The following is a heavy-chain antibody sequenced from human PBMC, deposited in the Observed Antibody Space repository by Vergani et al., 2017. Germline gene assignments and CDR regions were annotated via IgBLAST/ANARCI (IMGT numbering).Heavy chain of an antibody. V-gene: IGHV3-23*04. J-gene: IGHJ3*02. CDR2: ISGSGGST. CDR3: AKDLRGSSRWVSAFDI. D-gene: IGHD6-13*01. Sequence: EVQLVESGGGLIQPGGSLRLSCAASGFTFSSYAMSWVRQAPGKGLEWVSAISGSGGSTYYADSVKGRFTISRDNSKNTLYLQMNSLRAEDTAVYYCAKDLRGSSRWVSAFDIWCQGIMVTVSS. CDR1: GFTFSSYA.